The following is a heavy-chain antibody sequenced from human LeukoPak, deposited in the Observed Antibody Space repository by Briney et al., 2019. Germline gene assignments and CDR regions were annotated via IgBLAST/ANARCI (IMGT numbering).Heavy chain of an antibody. CDR2: IWSDGSNR. CDR3: VKERSPFDAFDI. Sequence: GGSLRLSCAASGFTFSTYGMHWVRQAPGKGLEWVAVIWSDGSNRFYADSVKGRFTFSRDNSKNTLSLQMNSLRAEDTAVYYCVKERSPFDAFDIWGQGTTVTVSS. CDR1: GFTFSTYG. J-gene: IGHJ3*02. V-gene: IGHV3-33*06.